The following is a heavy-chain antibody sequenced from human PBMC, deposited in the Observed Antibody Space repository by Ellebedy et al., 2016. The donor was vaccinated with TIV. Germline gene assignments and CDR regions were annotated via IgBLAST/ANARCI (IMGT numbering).Heavy chain of an antibody. CDR1: GYTFTNYF. V-gene: IGHV1-3*04. Sequence: ASVKVSCKASGYTFTNYFIHWVRQVPGQGLEWMGWINTGSGITKYSQQFQDRVTIARDTSASTAYMELTSLTSEDTAVYYCTRNPYSSGSLDYWGQGALVTVSS. CDR3: TRNPYSSGSLDY. CDR2: INTGSGIT. J-gene: IGHJ4*02. D-gene: IGHD3-10*01.